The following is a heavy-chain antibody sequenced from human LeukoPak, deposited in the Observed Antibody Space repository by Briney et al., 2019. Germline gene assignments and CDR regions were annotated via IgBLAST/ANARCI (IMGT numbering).Heavy chain of an antibody. Sequence: SETLSLTCTVSGDSISSYYWTWIRQSPGKGLEWIGYIYYTGSTNYNPSLKSRVTISVDTSKNHFSLKLTSVTAADTAVCYCARGLAVAGIIFDYWGQGTLVTVSS. CDR3: ARGLAVAGIIFDY. V-gene: IGHV4-59*01. D-gene: IGHD6-19*01. CDR2: IYYTGST. CDR1: GDSISSYY. J-gene: IGHJ4*02.